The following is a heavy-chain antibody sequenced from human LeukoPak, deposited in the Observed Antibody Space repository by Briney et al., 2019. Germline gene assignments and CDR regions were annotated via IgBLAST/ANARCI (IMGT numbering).Heavy chain of an antibody. Sequence: GGSLRLSCAASGFTFSTYAMHWVRQAPGKGLEWVTVISFDGNNKNYADSVKGRFTISRDSSKNTLYLQLNSLRAEDTAVYYCARSPGLVGANYFDYWGQGTLVTVSS. CDR3: ARSPGLVGANYFDY. J-gene: IGHJ4*02. D-gene: IGHD1-26*01. CDR2: ISFDGNNK. CDR1: GFTFSTYA. V-gene: IGHV3-30*04.